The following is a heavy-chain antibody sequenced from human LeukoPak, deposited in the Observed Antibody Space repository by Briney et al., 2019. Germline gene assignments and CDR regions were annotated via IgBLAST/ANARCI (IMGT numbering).Heavy chain of an antibody. D-gene: IGHD2-2*01. CDR3: AKDRYSSTTCSPDY. V-gene: IGHV3-15*01. CDR1: GFTFSNAW. CDR2: IKSKTDGGTT. Sequence: PGGSLRLSCAASGFTFSNAWMSWVRQAPGKGLEWVGRIKSKTDGGTTDYAAPVKGRFTISRDDSKNTLYLQMNSLKTEDTAVYYCAKDRYSSTTCSPDYWGQGTLVTISS. J-gene: IGHJ4*02.